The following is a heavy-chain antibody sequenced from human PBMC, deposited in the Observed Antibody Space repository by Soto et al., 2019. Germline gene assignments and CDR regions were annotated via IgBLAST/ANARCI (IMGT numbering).Heavy chain of an antibody. CDR3: ARDGRGYSYGYTD. CDR1: GGSISSGGYY. Sequence: SETLSLTCTVSGGSISSGGYYWSWIRQHPGKGLEWIGYIYYSGGTYYNPSLKSRVTISVDTSKNQFSLKLSSVTAADTAVYYCARDGRGYSYGYTDWGQGTLVTVS. V-gene: IGHV4-31*03. J-gene: IGHJ4*02. D-gene: IGHD5-18*01. CDR2: IYYSGGT.